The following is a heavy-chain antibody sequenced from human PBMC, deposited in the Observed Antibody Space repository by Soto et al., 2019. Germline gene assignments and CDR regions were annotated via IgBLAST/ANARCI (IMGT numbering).Heavy chain of an antibody. CDR3: VYGEVAHGYNYFDY. V-gene: IGHV2-5*01. D-gene: IGHD5-12*01. J-gene: IGHJ4*02. CDR1: GFSLSTSGVG. Sequence: QITLKESGPTLVKPTQTLTLTCTFSGFSLSTSGVGVGWIRQPPGKALEWLALIYWNDDKRYSPSLKSRLTITKDTSKNQVVLTMTNMDPVDTATYRCVYGEVAHGYNYFDYWGQGTLVTVSS. CDR2: IYWNDDK.